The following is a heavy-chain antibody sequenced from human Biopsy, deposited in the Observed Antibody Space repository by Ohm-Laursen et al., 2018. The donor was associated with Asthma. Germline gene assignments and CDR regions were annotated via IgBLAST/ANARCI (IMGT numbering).Heavy chain of an antibody. J-gene: IGHJ4*02. CDR2: ISYDGSNK. D-gene: IGHD3-3*01. V-gene: IGHV3-30-3*02. Sequence: RSLRLSCAASGFTFSTYAMHWVRQAPGKGLEWVAVISYDGSNKYYADSVKGRFIISRDNSKNTLYLQMNSLRAEDTAVYYCASQSSGPDFWSGYYYFDYWGQGTLVTVSS. CDR3: ASQSSGPDFWSGYYYFDY. CDR1: GFTFSTYA.